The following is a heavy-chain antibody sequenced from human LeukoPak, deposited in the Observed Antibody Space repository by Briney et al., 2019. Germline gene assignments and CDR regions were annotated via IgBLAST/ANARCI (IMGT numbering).Heavy chain of an antibody. CDR1: GGSISGYY. J-gene: IGHJ5*02. CDR3: ARDPRVNYYDSSGYGFDP. V-gene: IGHV4-59*12. D-gene: IGHD3-22*01. Sequence: SETLSLTCSVSGGSISGYYWSWIRQPPGKGLEWVRFINHSGSTTYNPSLESRVIISVDMAKNAFSLTLSSVTAADTAVYYCARDPRVNYYDSSGYGFDPWGQGTLVTVSS. CDR2: INHSGST.